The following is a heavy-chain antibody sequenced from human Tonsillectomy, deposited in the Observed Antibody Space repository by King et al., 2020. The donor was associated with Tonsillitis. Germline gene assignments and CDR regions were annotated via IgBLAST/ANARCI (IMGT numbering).Heavy chain of an antibody. V-gene: IGHV3-30*04. D-gene: IGHD6-13*01. CDR2: ISYDGSNK. Sequence: VQLVVSGRGVVQPGRSLRLSCAASGFTFSSYAMHWVRQAPGKGLEWVAVISYDGSNKYYADSVKGRFTISRDNSKNTLYLQMNSLRAEDTAVYYCARDWGIAAAGVDYWGQGTLVTVSS. CDR1: GFTFSSYA. CDR3: ARDWGIAAAGVDY. J-gene: IGHJ4*02.